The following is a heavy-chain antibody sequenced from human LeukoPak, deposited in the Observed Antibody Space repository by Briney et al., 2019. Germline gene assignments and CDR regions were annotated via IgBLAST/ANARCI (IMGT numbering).Heavy chain of an antibody. Sequence: ASVKVSCRASGYTFTKSYIHWVRQAPGQRLEWMGLINPGGDNTNYAQNFQGRVTMTSDTSARTVYMELSSLRSEDTAIYYCARTYSSGWYVRLYYFDYWGQGTLVTVSS. CDR2: INPGGDNT. V-gene: IGHV1-46*01. J-gene: IGHJ4*02. CDR1: GYTFTKSY. CDR3: ARTYSSGWYVRLYYFDY. D-gene: IGHD6-19*01.